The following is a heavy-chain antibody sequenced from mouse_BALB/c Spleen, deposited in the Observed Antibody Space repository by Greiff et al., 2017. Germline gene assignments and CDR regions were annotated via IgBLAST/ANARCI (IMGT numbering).Heavy chain of an antibody. D-gene: IGHD1-2*01. Sequence: VQLQQSGAELAKPGASVKMSCKASGYTFTSYWMHWVKQRPGQGLEWIGYINPSTGYTEYNQKFKDKATLTADKSSSTAYMQLSSLTSEDSAVYYCATLRHYYAMDYWGQGTSVTVSS. V-gene: IGHV1-7*01. J-gene: IGHJ4*01. CDR2: INPSTGYT. CDR1: GYTFTSYW. CDR3: ATLRHYYAMDY.